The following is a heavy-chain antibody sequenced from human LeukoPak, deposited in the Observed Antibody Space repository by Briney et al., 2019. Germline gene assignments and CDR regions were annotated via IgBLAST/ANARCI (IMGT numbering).Heavy chain of an antibody. D-gene: IGHD3-9*01. CDR1: GGSISSYY. Sequence: PSETLSLTCTVSGGSISSYYWSWIRQPPGKGLEWIGYIYYSGSTNYNPSLKSRVTISVDASKNQFSLKLSSVTAADTAVYYCASYYDILTGQNWFDPWGQGTLVTVSS. CDR3: ASYYDILTGQNWFDP. V-gene: IGHV4-59*01. J-gene: IGHJ5*02. CDR2: IYYSGST.